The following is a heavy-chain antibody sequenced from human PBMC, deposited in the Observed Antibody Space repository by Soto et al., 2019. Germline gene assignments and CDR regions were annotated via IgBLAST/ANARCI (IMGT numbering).Heavy chain of an antibody. CDR1: GYTFTSYD. V-gene: IGHV1-8*01. J-gene: IGHJ6*02. CDR3: ATRGRILRYFHWQSYYYGMDV. Sequence: ASVKVSCKASGYTFTSYDINWVRQATGQGLEWMGWMNPNSGNTGYAQKFQGRVTMTRNTSISTAYMELSSLRSEDTAVYYCATRGRILRYFHWQSYYYGMDVWG. D-gene: IGHD3-9*01. CDR2: MNPNSGNT.